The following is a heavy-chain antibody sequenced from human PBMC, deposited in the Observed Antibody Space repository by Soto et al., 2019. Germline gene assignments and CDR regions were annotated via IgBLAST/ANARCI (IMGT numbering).Heavy chain of an antibody. CDR2: IFYSGSP. CDR1: GGSISSSNYY. CDR3: ARSYSSSWYWVFDY. D-gene: IGHD6-13*01. J-gene: IGHJ4*02. V-gene: IGHV4-39*01. Sequence: SETLSLTCTVSGGSISSSNYYWGWIRQPPGKGLEWIGSIFYSGSPYYNPSLKSRVTISVDTSKNQFSLKLSSVTAADTAVYYCARSYSSSWYWVFDYWGQGTLVTVSS.